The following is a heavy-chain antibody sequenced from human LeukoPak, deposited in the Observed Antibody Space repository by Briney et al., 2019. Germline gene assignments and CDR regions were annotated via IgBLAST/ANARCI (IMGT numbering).Heavy chain of an antibody. CDR3: ARLVGDSAGY. D-gene: IGHD1-26*01. CDR2: INHSGST. V-gene: IGHV4-34*01. CDR1: GGSFSGYY. J-gene: IGHJ4*02. Sequence: SETLSFTCAVYGGSFSGYYWSWIRQPPGKGLEWIGEINHSGSTNYNPSLKSRVTISVDTSKNQFSLKLSSVTAADTAVYYCARLVGDSAGYWGQGTLVTVSS.